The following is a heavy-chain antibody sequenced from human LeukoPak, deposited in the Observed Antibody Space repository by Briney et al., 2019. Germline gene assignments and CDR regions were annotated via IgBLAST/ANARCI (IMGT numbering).Heavy chain of an antibody. D-gene: IGHD3-10*01. Sequence: GGSLRLSCAASGFTFSGSALHWVRQASGKGLEWVGRIRSTANGYATAYAASMKGRFTISRDDSKNTAYLQVDSLKTEDTAVYYCTGNYYGSGSYADFDYWGQGTLVTVSS. V-gene: IGHV3-73*01. CDR3: TGNYYGSGSYADFDY. CDR2: IRSTANGYAT. CDR1: GFTFSGSA. J-gene: IGHJ4*02.